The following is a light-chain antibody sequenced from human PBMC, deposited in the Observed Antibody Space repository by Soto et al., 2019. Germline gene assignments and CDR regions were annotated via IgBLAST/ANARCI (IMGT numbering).Light chain of an antibody. CDR2: EVN. Sequence: QSALTQPPSASGSPGQSVTISCTGSSSDVGGYDYVSWYQQHPGRAHKVLIYEVNKRPSGVPARFSGSKSGNTASLTVSGLLGEDEGVFFCSSYGSGNNILFGGGTKLTVL. CDR3: SSYGSGNNIL. CDR1: SSDVGGYDY. J-gene: IGLJ2*01. V-gene: IGLV2-8*01.